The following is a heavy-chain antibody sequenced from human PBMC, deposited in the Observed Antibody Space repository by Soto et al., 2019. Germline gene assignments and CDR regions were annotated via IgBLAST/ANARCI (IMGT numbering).Heavy chain of an antibody. Sequence: GEPLNISCKGSVYKFATYWIACVRQMRGRGLGWMGIIYLGKSKTIYSPSFQRHVTISADTSRNTAYLHWHRLWPPGTANYYWARVFTGSAGRFDPWGQRTVVTVSS. V-gene: IGHV5-51*01. J-gene: IGHJ5*02. CDR1: VYKFATYW. CDR3: ARVFTGSAGRFDP. D-gene: IGHD2-8*02. CDR2: IYLGKSKT.